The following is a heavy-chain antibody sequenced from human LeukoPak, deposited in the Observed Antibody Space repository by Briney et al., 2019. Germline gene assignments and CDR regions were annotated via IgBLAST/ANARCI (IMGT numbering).Heavy chain of an antibody. D-gene: IGHD6-19*01. Sequence: PGGSLRLSCAASRFTFSSYWMHWVRQAPGKGLVWVSRINSDGSNTNYADSVKGRFTISRDNAKNTLYLQMSSLRAEDTAVYYCAIEGYSSGWYYFDYWGQGALVTVSS. CDR2: INSDGSNT. V-gene: IGHV3-74*01. J-gene: IGHJ4*02. CDR1: RFTFSSYW. CDR3: AIEGYSSGWYYFDY.